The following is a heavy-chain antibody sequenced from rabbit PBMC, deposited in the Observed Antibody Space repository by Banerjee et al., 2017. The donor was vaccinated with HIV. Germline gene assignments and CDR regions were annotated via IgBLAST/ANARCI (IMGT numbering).Heavy chain of an antibody. CDR3: ARGLLIGDL. Sequence: QSLEESGGDLVKPGASLTLTCTASGFSFSDGYYMCWVRQAPGKGLEWIACIYAGSGGSTAYASWAKGRFTISKASSTTVTLQMTSLTAADTATYFCARGLLIGDLWGPGTLVTVS. D-gene: IGHD4-2*01. J-gene: IGHJ4*01. CDR1: GFSFSDGYY. CDR2: IYAGSGGST. V-gene: IGHV1S40*01.